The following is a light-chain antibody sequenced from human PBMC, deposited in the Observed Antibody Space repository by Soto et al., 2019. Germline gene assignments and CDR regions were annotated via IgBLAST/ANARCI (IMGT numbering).Light chain of an antibody. CDR3: QQYESYSPWT. V-gene: IGKV1-5*03. J-gene: IGKJ1*01. Sequence: DIQMTQSPSTLSASVGDRVTITCRASQNINTWLAWYQQKPGKGPTLLIYRASRLESGVPSRFSGSGSGTEFALTLSSLQPADFATYYCQQYESYSPWTFGQGTKVDIK. CDR2: RAS. CDR1: QNINTW.